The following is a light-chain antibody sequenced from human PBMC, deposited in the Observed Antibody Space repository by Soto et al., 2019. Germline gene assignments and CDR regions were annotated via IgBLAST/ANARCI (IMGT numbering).Light chain of an antibody. CDR3: QQYGSSRIT. Sequence: EIVLTQSPATLSLSPGERATLSCGASQSVSSSYLAWYQQKPGPAPRLLIYDASSRATGIPDRFSGSGSGTDFTLTISRLEPEDFAVYYCQQYGSSRITFGQGTRLEIK. CDR2: DAS. V-gene: IGKV3D-20*01. J-gene: IGKJ5*01. CDR1: QSVSSSY.